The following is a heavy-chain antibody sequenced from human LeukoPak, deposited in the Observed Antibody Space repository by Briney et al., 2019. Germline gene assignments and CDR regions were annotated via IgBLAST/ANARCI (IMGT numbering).Heavy chain of an antibody. V-gene: IGHV1-8*01. CDR3: ATSYDYGDYDDY. J-gene: IGHJ4*02. D-gene: IGHD4-17*01. CDR1: GYTFTSYD. Sequence: ASVKVSCKASGYTFTSYDINWVRQATGQGLEWMGWMNPNSGNTGYAQKFQGRVTMTRNTSIGTAYMELSSLRSEDTAVYYCATSYDYGDYDDYWGQGTLVTVSS. CDR2: MNPNSGNT.